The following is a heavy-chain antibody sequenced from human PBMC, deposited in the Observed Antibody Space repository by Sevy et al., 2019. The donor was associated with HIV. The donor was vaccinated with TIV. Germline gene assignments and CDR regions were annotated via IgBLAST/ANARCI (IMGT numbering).Heavy chain of an antibody. D-gene: IGHD3-3*01. CDR2: IDPSDSYT. J-gene: IGHJ6*03. V-gene: IGHV5-10-1*01. CDR1: GYSFTSYW. Sequence: GESLKISCKGSGYSFTSYWISWVRQMPGKGLEWMGRIDPSDSYTNYSPSFQGHVTISADKSISTAYLQWSSLKASDTAMYYCARSHSDWWDFWSGYEYYYYYMDVWGKGTTVTVSS. CDR3: ARSHSDWWDFWSGYEYYYYYMDV.